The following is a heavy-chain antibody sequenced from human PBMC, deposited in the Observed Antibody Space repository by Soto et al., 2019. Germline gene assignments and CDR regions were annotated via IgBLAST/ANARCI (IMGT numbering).Heavy chain of an antibody. J-gene: IGHJ5*01. Sequence: VPGKGLEWVAGLNWRGDNIAYADSVKGRFTISRDNAKNSLFLQMDSLRPEDTALYYCARDRYDLSWYEVALDSRGHGTPVTVSS. D-gene: IGHD5-12*01. CDR2: LNWRGDNI. CDR3: ARDRYDLSWYEVALDS. V-gene: IGHV3-20*03.